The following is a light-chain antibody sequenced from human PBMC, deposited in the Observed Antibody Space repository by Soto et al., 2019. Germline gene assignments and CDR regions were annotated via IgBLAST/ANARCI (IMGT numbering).Light chain of an antibody. CDR2: AAS. V-gene: IGKV1-39*01. CDR1: QSISNY. J-gene: IGKJ1*01. Sequence: DIQMTQSPSSLSASVGDRVTITCRASQSISNYLNWYQQKPGKAPKLLISAASSLESGVPPRFSGSGSGTDFTLTITSLQPEDFATYYCQQSHSIPWTFGQGTKV. CDR3: QQSHSIPWT.